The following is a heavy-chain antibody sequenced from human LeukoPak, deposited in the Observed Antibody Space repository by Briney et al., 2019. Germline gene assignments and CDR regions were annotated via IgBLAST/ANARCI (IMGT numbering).Heavy chain of an antibody. D-gene: IGHD2-21*02. CDR1: GFIFSSYG. Sequence: GRSLRLSCAASGFIFSSYGMHWVRQAPGKGLERVAVIWFDGSKKYYADSVKGRITISRDDSKNTLYLQMNSLRAEDTAVYYCARDGCGGDCYLADYWGQGTLVTVSS. J-gene: IGHJ4*02. V-gene: IGHV3-33*01. CDR3: ARDGCGGDCYLADY. CDR2: IWFDGSKK.